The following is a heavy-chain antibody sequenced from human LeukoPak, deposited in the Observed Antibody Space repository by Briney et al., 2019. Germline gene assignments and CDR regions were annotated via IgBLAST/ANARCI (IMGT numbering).Heavy chain of an antibody. CDR1: GGSISSGSYY. D-gene: IGHD5-18*01. CDR3: ARGGHTAMVLYYFDY. Sequence: SQTLSLTCTVSGGSISSGSYYWSWIRQPAGKGLEWIGRIYTSGSTNYNPSLKSRVTISVDTSKNQFSLKLSSVTAADTAVYYCARGGHTAMVLYYFDYWGQGTLVTVSS. CDR2: IYTSGST. J-gene: IGHJ4*02. V-gene: IGHV4-61*02.